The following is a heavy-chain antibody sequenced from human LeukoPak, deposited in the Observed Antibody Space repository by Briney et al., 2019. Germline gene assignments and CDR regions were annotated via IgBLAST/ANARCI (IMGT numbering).Heavy chain of an antibody. V-gene: IGHV3-53*01. CDR1: GFIVSSNY. D-gene: IGHD3-10*02. Sequence: PGGSLRLSCVASGFIVSSNYMNWVRQAPGKGLEWVAVIYSGGSADYADSVKGRFTISRDNSKNTLYLQTNSLRAEDTAAYYCARGGIAVRLSYYYYGMDVWGQGTTVTVSS. J-gene: IGHJ6*02. CDR3: ARGGIAVRLSYYYYGMDV. CDR2: IYSGGSA.